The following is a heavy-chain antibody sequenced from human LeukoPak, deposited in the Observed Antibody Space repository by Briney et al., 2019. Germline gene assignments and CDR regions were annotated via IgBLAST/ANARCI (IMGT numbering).Heavy chain of an antibody. V-gene: IGHV1-46*01. CDR2: IHPSGGST. J-gene: IGHJ2*01. D-gene: IGHD4-11*01. CDR1: GYTFTGYY. Sequence: GASVKVSCKASGYTFTGYYMHWLRQAPGQGLEWMGIIHPSGGSTNYAQEFQGRVTMTRDTSTSTVYMELNSLRSEDTAVYYCARTQDYSIYWYFDLWGRGTLVTVSS. CDR3: ARTQDYSIYWYFDL.